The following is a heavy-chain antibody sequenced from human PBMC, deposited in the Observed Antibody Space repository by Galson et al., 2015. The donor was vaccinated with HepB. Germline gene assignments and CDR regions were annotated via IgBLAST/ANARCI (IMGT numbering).Heavy chain of an antibody. CDR3: ARAAGDSSSYANDY. CDR2: VYYTGNT. D-gene: IGHD5-18*01. V-gene: IGHV4-39*07. Sequence: SETLSLTCSVSGVSVSNSLYYWVWVRQPPEKGLEWYGSVYYTGNTYYESSLKSRVTVSMDKSRNQFSLKMNSVTAADTAVYFCARAAGDSSSYANDYWGQGMLVTVSA. J-gene: IGHJ4*02. CDR1: GVSVSNSLYY.